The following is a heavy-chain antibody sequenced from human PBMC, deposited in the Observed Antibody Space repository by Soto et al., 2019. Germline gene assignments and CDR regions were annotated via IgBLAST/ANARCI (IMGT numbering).Heavy chain of an antibody. V-gene: IGHV4-34*01. J-gene: IGHJ3*02. CDR2: INHSGST. CDR3: ARPLGRGYSGYDAFDI. Sequence: PSETLSLTCAVYGWSFCGYYWSWIRQPPGKGLEWIGEINHSGSTNYNPSLKSRVTISVGTSKNQFSLKLSSVTAADTAVYYCARPLGRGYSGYDAFDIWGQGTMVTVSS. CDR1: GWSFCGYY. D-gene: IGHD5-12*01.